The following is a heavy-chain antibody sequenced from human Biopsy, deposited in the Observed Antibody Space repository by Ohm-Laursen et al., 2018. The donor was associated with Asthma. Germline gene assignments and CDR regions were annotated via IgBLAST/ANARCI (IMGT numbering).Heavy chain of an antibody. V-gene: IGHV3-53*01. D-gene: IGHD6-19*01. CDR3: ARGDSSGWSHYYFDY. CDR2: IYSGGTS. CDR1: GFAVSRDH. Sequence: GSPRLSCTASGFAVSRDHMFWVRQAPGKGLEWVSVIYSGGTSHTADSVRGRFTISRDYSKNTLYLQMHSLRVEDTAVYYCARGDSSGWSHYYFDYWGQGTLVTVSS. J-gene: IGHJ4*02.